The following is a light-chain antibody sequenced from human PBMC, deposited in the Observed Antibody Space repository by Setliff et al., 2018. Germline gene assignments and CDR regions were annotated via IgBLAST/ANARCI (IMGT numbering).Light chain of an antibody. V-gene: IGLV1-40*01. Sequence: RSSNIGTGYDVHWYQQLPGTAPKLLIYGNNIRPSGVPDRFSGSQSGTSASLAITGLHSEDEADYYCQSYDSSLSAYVFGTGTKVTVL. CDR2: GNN. J-gene: IGLJ1*01. CDR3: QSYDSSLSAYV. CDR1: SSNIGTGYD.